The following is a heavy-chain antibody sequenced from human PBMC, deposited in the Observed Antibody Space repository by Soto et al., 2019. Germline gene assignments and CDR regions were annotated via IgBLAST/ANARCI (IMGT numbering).Heavy chain of an antibody. V-gene: IGHV3-23*01. CDR3: ARGPYTSSSEWFDP. J-gene: IGHJ5*02. CDR2: ISGSGDRT. CDR1: GFTFSSYA. D-gene: IGHD6-6*01. Sequence: LKISCAASGFTFSSYAMGWVRQAPGKGLEWVSSISGSGDRTYYADSVKGRFTISRDNSKNTLYLQMNRLRAEDTAVYYCARGPYTSSSEWFDPWGQGTLVTVSS.